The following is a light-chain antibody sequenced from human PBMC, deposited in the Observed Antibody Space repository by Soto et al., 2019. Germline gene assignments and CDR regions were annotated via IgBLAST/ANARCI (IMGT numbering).Light chain of an antibody. CDR1: QSVRSSY. CDR3: QQYDWSPMYT. J-gene: IGKJ2*01. CDR2: GGS. V-gene: IGKV3-20*01. Sequence: VLTQSPGTLSLSPGERATLSCRASQSVRSSYLAWYQQKPGQAPRLLIYGGSNRATGIPDRFTGNGSGTDFTLTISRLEPEDSAVYFCQQYDWSPMYTFGQGTKLEIK.